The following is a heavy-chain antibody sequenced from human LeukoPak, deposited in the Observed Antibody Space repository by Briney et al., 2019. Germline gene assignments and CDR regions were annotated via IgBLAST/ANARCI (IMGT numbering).Heavy chain of an antibody. Sequence: GGSLRLSCAASGFTFSSYWMHWVRQAPGKGLVWVSRINSDETTTSYADSVKGRFSIPRDNAKNTLYLQMNSLRDEDTAVYYCAREISGGSYCDHWGQGSLVTVSS. V-gene: IGHV3-74*01. J-gene: IGHJ4*02. D-gene: IGHD1-26*01. CDR2: INSDETTT. CDR1: GFTFSSYW. CDR3: AREISGGSYCDH.